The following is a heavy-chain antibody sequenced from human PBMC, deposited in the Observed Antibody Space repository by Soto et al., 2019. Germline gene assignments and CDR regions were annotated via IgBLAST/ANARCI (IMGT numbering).Heavy chain of an antibody. CDR3: ARGSHLAITMVRGVREARFDY. V-gene: IGHV4-34*01. J-gene: IGHJ4*02. CDR1: GGSFSGYY. D-gene: IGHD3-10*01. Sequence: QVQLQQWGAGLLKPSETLSLTCAVYGGSFSGYYWSWIRQPPGKGLEWIGEINHSGSTNYNPSLKSRVTISVDTSKNQFSLKLRSVTAADTAVYYCARGSHLAITMVRGVREARFDYWGQGTLVTVSS. CDR2: INHSGST.